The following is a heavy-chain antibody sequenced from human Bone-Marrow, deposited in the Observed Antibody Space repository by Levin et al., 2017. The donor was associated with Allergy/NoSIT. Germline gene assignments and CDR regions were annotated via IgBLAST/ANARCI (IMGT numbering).Heavy chain of an antibody. CDR2: ISSSGSTI. V-gene: IGHV3-11*01. CDR3: ARDPGANDYGDFYFDY. Sequence: GGSLRLSCAASGFTFSDYYMSWVRQAPGKGLEWVSYISSSGSTIYYADSVKGRFTISRDNAKNSLYLQMNSLRAEDTAVYYCARDPGANDYGDFYFDYWGQGTLVTVSS. D-gene: IGHD4-17*01. CDR1: GFTFSDYY. J-gene: IGHJ4*02.